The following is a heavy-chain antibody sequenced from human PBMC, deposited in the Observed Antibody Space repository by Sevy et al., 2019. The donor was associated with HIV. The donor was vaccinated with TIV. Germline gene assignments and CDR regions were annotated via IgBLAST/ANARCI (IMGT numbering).Heavy chain of an antibody. J-gene: IGHJ3*02. CDR3: AKEGNSGSYYLIRHDAFDI. D-gene: IGHD1-26*01. V-gene: IGHV3-23*01. CDR2: ISGSGGST. Sequence: GGSLRLSCAASGFTFSNYAMSWVRQAPGKGLEWVSAISGSGGSTYYADSVKGRFTISRDNSKNTLYLQMNSLRAEDTAVYYCAKEGNSGSYYLIRHDAFDIWGQGTMVTVSS. CDR1: GFTFSNYA.